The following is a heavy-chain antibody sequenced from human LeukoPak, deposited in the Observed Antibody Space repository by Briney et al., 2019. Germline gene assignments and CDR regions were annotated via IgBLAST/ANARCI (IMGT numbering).Heavy chain of an antibody. CDR3: ASRRAARNPPYY. V-gene: IGHV3-53*01. CDR1: GFTVSSNY. CDR2: IYSGGST. J-gene: IGHJ4*02. Sequence: GGSLRLSCAASGFTVSSNYMSWVRQAPGKGLEWVSVIYSGGSTYYADSVKGRFAISRDNSKNTLYLQMNSLRAEDTAVYYCASRRAARNPPYYWGQGTLVTVSS. D-gene: IGHD6-6*01.